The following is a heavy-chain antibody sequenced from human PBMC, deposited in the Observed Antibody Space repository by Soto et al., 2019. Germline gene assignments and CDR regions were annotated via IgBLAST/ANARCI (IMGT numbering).Heavy chain of an antibody. V-gene: IGHV4-39*02. Sequence: SETLSLTCTVSGGSISSSSYYWGWIRQPPGKGLEWIGSIYYSGSTYYNPSLKSRVTISVDTSKNQFSLKLSSVTAADTAVYYCARERHTAMIDYWGQGTLVTVSS. D-gene: IGHD5-18*01. CDR3: ARERHTAMIDY. CDR2: IYYSGST. CDR1: GGSISSSSYY. J-gene: IGHJ4*02.